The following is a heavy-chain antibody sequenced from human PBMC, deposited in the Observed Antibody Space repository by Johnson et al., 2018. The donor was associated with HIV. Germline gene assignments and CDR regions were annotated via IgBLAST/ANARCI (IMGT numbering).Heavy chain of an antibody. CDR1: GFTFSNAW. CDR3: AKGDDYYDSSGYYRQGAFDI. CDR2: IWYDGSNK. J-gene: IGHJ3*02. D-gene: IGHD3-22*01. Sequence: QVLLVESGGGLVKPGGSLRLSCAASGFTFSNAWMSWVRQAPGKGLEWVAVIWYDGSNKYYADSVKGRFTISRDNSKNTLYLQMNSLRVEETAVYYCAKGDDYYDSSGYYRQGAFDIWGQGTMVTVSS. V-gene: IGHV3-33*06.